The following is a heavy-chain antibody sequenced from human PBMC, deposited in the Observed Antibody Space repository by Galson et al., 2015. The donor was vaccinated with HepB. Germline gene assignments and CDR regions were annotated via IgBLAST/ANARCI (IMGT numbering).Heavy chain of an antibody. CDR1: GYTFINYY. V-gene: IGHV1-46*01. Sequence: SVKVSCKAPGYTFINYYMHWVRQAPGQGLEWMGVINRSVGSTNYAQKFQGRVTMTRDTSTNTVYMQSSSLRSDDTAVYYCARGEHGFDIWGQGTMVTVSS. J-gene: IGHJ3*02. CDR3: ARGEHGFDI. CDR2: INRSVGST.